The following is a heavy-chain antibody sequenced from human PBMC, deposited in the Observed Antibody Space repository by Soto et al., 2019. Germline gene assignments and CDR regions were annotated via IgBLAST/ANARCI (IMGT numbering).Heavy chain of an antibody. J-gene: IGHJ5*02. CDR1: GGSISSSSYY. Sequence: ASETLSLTCTVSGGSISSSSYYWGWIRQPPGKGLEWIGSIYYSGNTYYNPSLKSRVTISVDTSKNQFSLKLSSVTAADTAVYYCARRHYTNWFDPWGQGTLVTVSS. CDR2: IYYSGNT. D-gene: IGHD2-8*01. CDR3: ARRHYTNWFDP. V-gene: IGHV4-39*01.